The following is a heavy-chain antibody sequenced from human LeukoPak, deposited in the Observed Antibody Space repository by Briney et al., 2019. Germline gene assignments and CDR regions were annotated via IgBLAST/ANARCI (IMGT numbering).Heavy chain of an antibody. CDR1: GYTFTSYA. J-gene: IGHJ6*02. Sequence: ASVKVSCKASGYTFTSYAMNWVRQAPGQGLEWMGWINTNTGNPTYAQGFTGRFVFSLDTSVSTAYLQISSLKAEDTAVYYCARGGGYYDVLNGYYNRYYYYGMDVWGQGTTVIVSS. D-gene: IGHD3-9*01. V-gene: IGHV7-4-1*02. CDR3: ARGGGYYDVLNGYYNRYYYYGMDV. CDR2: INTNTGNP.